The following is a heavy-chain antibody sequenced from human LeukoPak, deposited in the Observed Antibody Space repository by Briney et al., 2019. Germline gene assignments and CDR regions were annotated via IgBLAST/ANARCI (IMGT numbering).Heavy chain of an antibody. CDR3: ARAGTYGGNSYFDY. D-gene: IGHD4-23*01. CDR2: IYYSGST. V-gene: IGHV4-59*12. CDR1: GASISSYY. Sequence: SETLSLTCTVSGASISSYYWSWIRQPPGKGLEWIGYIYYSGSTNYNPSLKSRVTISVDTSKNQFSVKLSSVTAADTAVYYCARAGTYGGNSYFDYWGQGTLVTVSS. J-gene: IGHJ4*02.